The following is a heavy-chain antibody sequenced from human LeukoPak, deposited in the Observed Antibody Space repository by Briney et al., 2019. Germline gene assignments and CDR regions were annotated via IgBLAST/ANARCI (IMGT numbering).Heavy chain of an antibody. V-gene: IGHV4-39*07. CDR2: IYYSGST. Sequence: SETLSLTCTVSGGSISSSSYYWGWIRRPPGKGLEWIGSIYYSGSTYYNPSLKSRVTISVDTSKNQFSLRLSSVTAADTAVYYCARNGDSSGYYYGIWGQGTLVTVSS. CDR3: ARNGDSSGYYYGI. J-gene: IGHJ4*02. CDR1: GGSISSSSYY. D-gene: IGHD3-22*01.